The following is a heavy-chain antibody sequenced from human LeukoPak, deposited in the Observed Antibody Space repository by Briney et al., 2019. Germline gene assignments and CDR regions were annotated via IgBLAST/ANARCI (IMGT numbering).Heavy chain of an antibody. D-gene: IGHD6-25*01. V-gene: IGHV1-69*13. CDR2: IVPIFGTA. J-gene: IGHJ5*02. CDR1: GGTFSSYT. CDR3: ARDEYSSGNGFDP. Sequence: SVKVSCKASGGTFSSYTISWVRQAPGQGLEWMGGIVPIFGTADYAQKFRGRVTITADESTSTVYMDLSSLRSEDTAVYFCARDEYSSGNGFDPWGQGTLVTVSS.